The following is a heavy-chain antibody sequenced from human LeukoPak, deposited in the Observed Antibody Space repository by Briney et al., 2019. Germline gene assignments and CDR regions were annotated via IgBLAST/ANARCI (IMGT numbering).Heavy chain of an antibody. CDR1: GFIFDDYG. Sequence: GGSLRLSCAASGFIFDDYGMSWVRQAPRKGLEWVSGINWNGGSTGYADSVKGRFTISRDNAKNSLYLQMNSLRAEDTAVYYCAKGRSATIDYWGQGTLVTVSS. J-gene: IGHJ4*02. V-gene: IGHV3-20*04. CDR2: INWNGGST. CDR3: AKGRSATIDY. D-gene: IGHD6-6*01.